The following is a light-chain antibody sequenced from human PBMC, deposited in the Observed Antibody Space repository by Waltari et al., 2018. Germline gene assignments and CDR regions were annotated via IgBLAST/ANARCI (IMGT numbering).Light chain of an antibody. J-gene: IGKJ2*01. CDR1: QSVLYSSNNKNY. CDR2: WAS. Sequence: VLTRSPAYLAVSLGARATINCTSTQSVLYSSNNKNYVAWYQKKPGQPPKLLIYWASTRESVVPDRSSGSGSGTDFTLTSSSLQAEDVAVYYCQQYYSTPVTFGQGTKLEI. CDR3: QQYYSTPVT. V-gene: IGKV4-1*01.